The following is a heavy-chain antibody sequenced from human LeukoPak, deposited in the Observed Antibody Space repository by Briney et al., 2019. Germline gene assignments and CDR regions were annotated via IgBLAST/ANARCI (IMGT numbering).Heavy chain of an antibody. D-gene: IGHD6-13*01. CDR1: RFSFSSYW. Sequence: GGSLRLSCAAPRFSFSSYWMTWVRQAPGKGLEWVANIKYDGSEKDYMDSVKGRFTISRDNAKNSLYLQMNSLRAEDTAVYYCARDIEAAGLFLDYWGQGTLVTVSS. CDR3: ARDIEAAGLFLDY. CDR2: IKYDGSEK. V-gene: IGHV3-7*01. J-gene: IGHJ4*02.